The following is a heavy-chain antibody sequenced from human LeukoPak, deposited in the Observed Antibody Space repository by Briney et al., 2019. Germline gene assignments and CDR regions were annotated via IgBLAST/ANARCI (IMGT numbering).Heavy chain of an antibody. Sequence: SETLSLTCAVYGGSFSGYYWSGIRQPPGKGLEWIGEINHSGSTNYNPSLKSRVTISVDTSKNQFSLKLSSVTAADTAVYYCAGRLMDTAMVRIDYWGQGTLVTVSS. V-gene: IGHV4-34*01. CDR2: INHSGST. J-gene: IGHJ4*02. CDR1: GGSFSGYY. CDR3: AGRLMDTAMVRIDY. D-gene: IGHD5-18*01.